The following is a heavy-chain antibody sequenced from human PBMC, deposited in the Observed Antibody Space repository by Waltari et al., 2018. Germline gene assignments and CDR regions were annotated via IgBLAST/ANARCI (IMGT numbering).Heavy chain of an antibody. CDR1: GYSISSGYY. D-gene: IGHD1-1*01. J-gene: IGHJ5*02. Sequence: QVQLQESGPGLVKPSETLSLTCAVSGYSISSGYYWGWIRQPPGKGLEWIGSIYHSGSTYYNPSRKSRVTISVDTSKNQFSLKLSSVTAADTAVYYCARDGISRRSGKNWFDPWGQGTLVTVSS. V-gene: IGHV4-38-2*02. CDR2: IYHSGST. CDR3: ARDGISRRSGKNWFDP.